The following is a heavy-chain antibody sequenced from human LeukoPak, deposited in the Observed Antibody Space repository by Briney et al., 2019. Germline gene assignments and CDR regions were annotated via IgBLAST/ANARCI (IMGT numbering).Heavy chain of an antibody. V-gene: IGHV3-43*02. CDR3: AKDLWGGQWLVGSAEY. Sequence: SGGSPRLSCAASGFTFDDYAMHWVRQAPGRGLEWVSLISGDGGRTYYADSVKGRFTISRDNSKNSLYLQMDSLTTDDTALYYCAKDLWGGQWLVGSAEYWGQGTLVAVSS. CDR2: ISGDGGRT. CDR1: GFTFDDYA. J-gene: IGHJ4*02. D-gene: IGHD6-19*01.